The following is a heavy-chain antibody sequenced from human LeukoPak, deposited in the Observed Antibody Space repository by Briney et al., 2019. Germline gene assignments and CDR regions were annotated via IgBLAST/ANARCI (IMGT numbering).Heavy chain of an antibody. CDR1: GGTFSSYA. V-gene: IGHV1-69*01. CDR3: ARVPLGVVVPAATPYYYYYMDV. CDR2: IIPIFGTA. Sequence: SVKVSCKASGGTFSSYAISWVRQAPGQGLEWMGGIIPIFGTANYAQKFQGRVTITADESTSTAYMELSSLRSEDTAVYYRARVPLGVVVPAATPYYYYYMDVWGKGTTVTVSS. J-gene: IGHJ6*03. D-gene: IGHD2-2*01.